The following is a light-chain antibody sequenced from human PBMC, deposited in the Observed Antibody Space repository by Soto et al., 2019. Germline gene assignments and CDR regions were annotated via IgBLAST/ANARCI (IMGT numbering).Light chain of an antibody. CDR2: DVT. Sequence: QSALTQPASVSGSPGQSITISCTGTSSDVGRFNYVSWYQQHPGNPPKLIIFDVTRRPSGVSNRFSGSKSGNAASLTISGLQAWGEAYYFRRSFVGPSILGGFRRGTKLTVL. J-gene: IGLJ2*01. V-gene: IGLV2-14*01. CDR3: RSFVGPSILGG. CDR1: SSDVGRFNY.